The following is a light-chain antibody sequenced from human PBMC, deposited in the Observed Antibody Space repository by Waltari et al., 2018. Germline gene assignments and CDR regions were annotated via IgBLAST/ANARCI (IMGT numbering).Light chain of an antibody. V-gene: IGKV1-39*01. J-gene: IGKJ2*03. CDR2: GAS. CDR1: QTINTY. Sequence: DILVTQSPSSLSASVGDRVTITFRASQTINTYINWFQQKPGKAPKLLIYGASTLQRGDPSMFSGSGLGTVFTLTINNLQPEDVATDHCQQSYSSPRSVGQGTKLEI. CDR3: QQSYSSPRS.